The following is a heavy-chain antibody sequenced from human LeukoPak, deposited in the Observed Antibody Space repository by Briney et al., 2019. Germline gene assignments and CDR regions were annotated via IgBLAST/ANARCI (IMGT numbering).Heavy chain of an antibody. J-gene: IGHJ6*02. V-gene: IGHV3-53*01. D-gene: IGHD3-10*01. Sequence: QSGGSLRLSCAASGFTVSSNYMSWVRQAPGKGLEWVSVIYSGGSTYYADSVKGRFTISRDNSKNTLYLQMNSLRAEDTAVYYCARGGSGSYYNYYYYGMDVWGQGTTVTVSS. CDR1: GFTVSSNY. CDR2: IYSGGST. CDR3: ARGGSGSYYNYYYYGMDV.